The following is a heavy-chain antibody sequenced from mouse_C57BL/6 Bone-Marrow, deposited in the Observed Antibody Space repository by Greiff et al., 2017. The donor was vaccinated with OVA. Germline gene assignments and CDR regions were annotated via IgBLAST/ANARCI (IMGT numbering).Heavy chain of an antibody. CDR3: ARDAFAY. V-gene: IGHV1-69*01. J-gene: IGHJ3*01. Sequence: QVQLQQPGAELVMPGASVKLSCKASGYTFTSYWMHWVKQRPGQGLEWIGEIDPSDSYTNYNQKFKGKSTLTVDKSSSTAYMQLSSLTSEDSAGYYCARDAFAYWGQGSLVTVSA. CDR1: GYTFTSYW. CDR2: IDPSDSYT.